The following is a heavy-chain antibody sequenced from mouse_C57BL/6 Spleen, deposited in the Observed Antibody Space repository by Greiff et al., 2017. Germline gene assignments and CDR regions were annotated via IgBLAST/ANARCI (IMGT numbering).Heavy chain of an antibody. CDR3: ARGNYGSSYDAMDY. CDR1: GFTFSDYG. CDR2: ISSGSSTI. D-gene: IGHD1-1*01. V-gene: IGHV5-17*01. Sequence: EVKVVESGGGLVKPGGSLKLSCAASGFTFSDYGMHWVRQAPEKGLEWVAYISSGSSTISYAVTVKGRFTISRDNAKNTLFLQMTSLRSEDTAMYYWARGNYGSSYDAMDYWGQGTSVTVSS. J-gene: IGHJ4*01.